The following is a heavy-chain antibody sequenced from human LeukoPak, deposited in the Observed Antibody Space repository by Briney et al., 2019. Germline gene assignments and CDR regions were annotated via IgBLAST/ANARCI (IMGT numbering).Heavy chain of an antibody. Sequence: SETLSLTCTVPGGSISSGGYYWSWIRQPPGKGLEWIGYIYHSGSTYYNPSLKSRVTISVDRSKNQFSLKLSSVTAADTAVYYCARLYYDFWSGYRFDYWGQGTLVTVSS. V-gene: IGHV4-30-2*01. CDR2: IYHSGST. J-gene: IGHJ4*02. D-gene: IGHD3-3*01. CDR1: GGSISSGGYY. CDR3: ARLYYDFWSGYRFDY.